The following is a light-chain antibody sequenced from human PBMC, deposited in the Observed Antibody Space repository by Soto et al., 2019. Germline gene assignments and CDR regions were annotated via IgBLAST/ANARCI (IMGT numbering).Light chain of an antibody. CDR2: DAS. J-gene: IGKJ1*01. CDR3: QQYDSFPWT. V-gene: IGKV1-5*01. CDR1: QSISNW. Sequence: DIQMTQSPSTLSASVGDRVNITCRASQSISNWLAWYQQKPGKAPKFLISDASSLESGIPSRFSGSGSGTEFTLTISSLQPDDFANYFCQQYDSFPWTFGHGPKVEV.